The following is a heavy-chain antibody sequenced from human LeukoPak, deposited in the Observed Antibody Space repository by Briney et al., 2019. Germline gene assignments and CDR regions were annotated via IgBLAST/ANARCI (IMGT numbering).Heavy chain of an antibody. CDR3: ARVQSRLSWFDP. V-gene: IGHV4-39*07. CDR1: GFTFSSYA. J-gene: IGHJ5*02. CDR2: IYYSGST. Sequence: GSLRLSCAASGFTFSSYAMSWVRQAPGKGLEWIGSIYYSGSTYYNPSLKSRVTISVDTSKNQFSLKLGSVTAADTAVYYCARVQSRLSWFDPWGQGTLVTVSS.